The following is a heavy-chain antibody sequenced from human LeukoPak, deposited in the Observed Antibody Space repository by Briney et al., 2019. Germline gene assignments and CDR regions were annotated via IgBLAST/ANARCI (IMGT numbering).Heavy chain of an antibody. CDR3: ARDEDWYSIDY. Sequence: SETLSLTCTVSGYSISSGYYWGWIRQPPGKGLAWIGSIYHSGSTYYNPSLKSRVTISVDTSKNQFSLKLSSVTAADTAVYYCARDEDWYSIDYWGQGTLVTVSS. V-gene: IGHV4-38-2*02. D-gene: IGHD6-13*01. J-gene: IGHJ4*02. CDR1: GYSISSGYY. CDR2: IYHSGST.